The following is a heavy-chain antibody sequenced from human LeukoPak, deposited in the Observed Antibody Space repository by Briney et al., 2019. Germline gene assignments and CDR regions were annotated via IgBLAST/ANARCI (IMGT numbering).Heavy chain of an antibody. J-gene: IGHJ4*02. CDR3: ARALSGTYYFDS. CDR2: IFSSGST. D-gene: IGHD1-26*01. CDR1: GASVTSSSYY. Sequence: PSETLSLTCTVSGASVTSSSYYWSWIRQPAGKGLEWIGRIFSSGSTDYNPSVRSRVTISRDTSNNHFSLTLNSVTAADTAVYYCARALSGTYYFDSWGQGTLVTVSS. V-gene: IGHV4-61*02.